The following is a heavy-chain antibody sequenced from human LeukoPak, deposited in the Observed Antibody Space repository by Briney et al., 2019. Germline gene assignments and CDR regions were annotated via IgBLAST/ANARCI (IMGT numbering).Heavy chain of an antibody. Sequence: GGSLRLSCAASGFTFCDYVMSWVRQAPGKGLEWVSGINWNGSSTGYADSVKGRFTISRDNAKNTLYLQMNIRRAEDTALYYCARGEKLPPAWFDPWGEGTLVTLSS. V-gene: IGHV3-20*04. CDR1: GFTFCDYV. D-gene: IGHD1-7*01. CDR2: INWNGSST. CDR3: ARGEKLPPAWFDP. J-gene: IGHJ5*02.